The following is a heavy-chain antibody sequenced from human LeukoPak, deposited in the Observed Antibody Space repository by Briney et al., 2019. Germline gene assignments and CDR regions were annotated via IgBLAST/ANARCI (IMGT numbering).Heavy chain of an antibody. CDR3: ARRAGAYSHPYDY. D-gene: IGHD4/OR15-4a*01. CDR2: ISGSGGST. CDR1: GFTFSSYA. J-gene: IGHJ4*02. Sequence: PGGSLRLSCAASGFTFSSYAMTWVHQAPGKGLEWVSAISGSGGSTYYADSVKGRFTISRDNSKNTLYLQMNSLRAEDTAVYYCARRAGAYSHPYDYWGQGTPVTVSS. V-gene: IGHV3-23*01.